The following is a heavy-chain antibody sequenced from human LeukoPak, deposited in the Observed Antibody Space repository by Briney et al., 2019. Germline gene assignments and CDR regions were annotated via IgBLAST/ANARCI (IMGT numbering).Heavy chain of an antibody. CDR2: ISGTGGST. V-gene: IGHV3-23*01. Sequence: GGSLRLSCAASGFTLNFYAMAWVRQAPGKGLDWVSAISGTGGSTYYSDSVKGRCTISRDNSKNTLFLQMSGLSAEDTAVYYCVRQNYHYYTMDVWGQGTTVTVSS. CDR3: VRQNYHYYTMDV. J-gene: IGHJ6*02. CDR1: GFTLNFYA.